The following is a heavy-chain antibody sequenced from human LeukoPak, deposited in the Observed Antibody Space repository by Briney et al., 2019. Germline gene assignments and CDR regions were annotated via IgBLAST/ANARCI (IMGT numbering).Heavy chain of an antibody. CDR1: GYTFTSYG. CDR3: ASLYSSSPNDY. J-gene: IGHJ4*02. D-gene: IGHD6-6*01. V-gene: IGHV1-2*02. Sequence: ASVKVSCKASGYTFTSYGISWVRQAPGQGLEWMGWINPNSGGTNYAQKFQGRVTMTRDTSISTAYMELSRLRSDDTAVYYCASLYSSSPNDYWGQGTLVTVSS. CDR2: INPNSGGT.